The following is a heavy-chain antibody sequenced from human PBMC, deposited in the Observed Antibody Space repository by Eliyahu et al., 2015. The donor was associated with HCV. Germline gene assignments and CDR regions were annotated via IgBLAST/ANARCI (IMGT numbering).Heavy chain of an antibody. CDR2: IKQDGSEK. CDR3: ARSGIPGDKGHYYFYYGMDV. V-gene: IGHV3-7*01. CDR1: GFXFGXYW. J-gene: IGHJ6*02. D-gene: IGHD3-10*01. Sequence: EVQLVESGGGLVQPGGSLXLSCAASGFXFGXYWXSWVRQAPGKGLEGVANIKQDGSEKNYVDSLKGRFTISRDNAENLLYVQMNSLRAEDTAVYYCARSGIPGDKGHYYFYYGMDVWGQGTTVAVSS.